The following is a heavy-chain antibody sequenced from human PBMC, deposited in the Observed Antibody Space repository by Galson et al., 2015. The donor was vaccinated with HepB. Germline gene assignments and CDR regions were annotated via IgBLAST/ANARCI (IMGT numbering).Heavy chain of an antibody. CDR3: ARGNDFYDSSGYSVDAFDI. J-gene: IGHJ3*02. CDR1: GGSISSSSYY. Sequence: ETLSLTCTVSGGSISSSSYYWGWIRQPPGKGLEWIGNIFYSGSTYYTPSLKSQVTIPVDTSKSQFSLKLSSVTAADTAVYYCARGNDFYDSSGYSVDAFDIWGQGTMVTVSS. D-gene: IGHD3-22*01. V-gene: IGHV4-39*07. CDR2: IFYSGST.